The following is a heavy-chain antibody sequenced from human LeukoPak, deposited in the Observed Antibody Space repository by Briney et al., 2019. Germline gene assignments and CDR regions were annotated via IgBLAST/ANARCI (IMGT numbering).Heavy chain of an antibody. Sequence: HPGGSLRLSRAASGLTFSSHGMSWVRQAPGKGLEWVSTISGSGDNTYYADSVKGRFTISRDNSKNTLYLQMNSLRAEDTAVYYCARVTYGSGTYGAFDYWGQGTLVTVSS. V-gene: IGHV3-23*01. CDR2: ISGSGDNT. D-gene: IGHD3-10*01. J-gene: IGHJ4*02. CDR3: ARVTYGSGTYGAFDY. CDR1: GLTFSSHG.